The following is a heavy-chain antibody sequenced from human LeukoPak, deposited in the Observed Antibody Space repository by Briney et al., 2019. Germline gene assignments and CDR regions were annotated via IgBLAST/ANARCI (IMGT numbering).Heavy chain of an antibody. CDR3: ARHYYDISGYYVGGSRGRANWFDP. J-gene: IGHJ5*02. D-gene: IGHD3-22*01. V-gene: IGHV4-39*01. Sequence: SETLSLTCTVSGGSISSSSYYWGWIRQPPGKGLEWIGSIYYSGSTYYNPSLKSRVTISVDTSKNQFSLKLSSVTAADTAVYYCARHYYDISGYYVGGSRGRANWFDPWGQGTLVTVSS. CDR2: IYYSGST. CDR1: GGSISSSSYY.